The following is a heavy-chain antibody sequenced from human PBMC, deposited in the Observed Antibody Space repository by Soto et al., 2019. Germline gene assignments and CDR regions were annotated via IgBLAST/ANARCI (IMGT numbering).Heavy chain of an antibody. CDR1: GGSISSGGYY. CDR3: ARDPQARGGLGDSSCYYPPSRAFDI. J-gene: IGHJ3*02. D-gene: IGHD3-22*01. Sequence: QVQLQESGPGLVKPSQTLSLTCTVSGGSISSGGYYWSWIRQHPGKGLEWIGYIYYSGSTYYNPSLKSRVTKLVVKSKNPFSLKLSSVIAADTAVYYCARDPQARGGLGDSSCYYPPSRAFDIWGQGTMVTVSS. CDR2: IYYSGST. V-gene: IGHV4-31*03.